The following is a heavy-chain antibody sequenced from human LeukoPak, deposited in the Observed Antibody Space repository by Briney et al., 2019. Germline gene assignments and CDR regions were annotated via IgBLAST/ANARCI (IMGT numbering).Heavy chain of an antibody. J-gene: IGHJ4*01. CDR1: GGSISSGSYY. V-gene: IGHV4-61*02. D-gene: IGHD2-21*02. CDR3: ARSPWGDLFDY. Sequence: PSETLSLTCTVSGGSISSGSYYWSWIRQPAGKGLEWIGRIYTSGSTNYNPSLKSRVTISVDTSKNQFSLKVSSVTAADTAVYYCARSPWGDLFDYWGQGTLVTVSS. CDR2: IYTSGST.